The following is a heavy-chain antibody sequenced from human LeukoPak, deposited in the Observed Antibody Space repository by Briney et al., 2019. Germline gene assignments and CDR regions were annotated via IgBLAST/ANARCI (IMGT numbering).Heavy chain of an antibody. V-gene: IGHV4-59*01. CDR1: GGSISSYD. CDR2: IYYSGST. CDR3: ARAVYGDYVMYYFDY. Sequence: SETLSLTCTVSGGSISSYDWSWLRQPPGKGLEWIGYIYYSGSTNYNPSLKSRVTISVDTSKNQFSLKLSSVTAADTAVYYCARAVYGDYVMYYFDYWGQGTLVTVSS. D-gene: IGHD4-17*01. J-gene: IGHJ4*02.